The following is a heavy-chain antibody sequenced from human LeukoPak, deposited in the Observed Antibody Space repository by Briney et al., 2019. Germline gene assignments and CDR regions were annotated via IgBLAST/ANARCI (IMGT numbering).Heavy chain of an antibody. Sequence: KPGGSLRLSCAASGFTFSDYYMSWIRQPPGKGLEWIGYIYYSGSTYYNPSLKSRVTISVDTSKNQFSLKLSSVTAADTAVYYCARIEYSSSWPNAFDIWGQGTMVTVSS. CDR1: GFTFSDYY. D-gene: IGHD6-13*01. J-gene: IGHJ3*02. CDR3: ARIEYSSSWPNAFDI. CDR2: IYYSGST. V-gene: IGHV4-30-4*08.